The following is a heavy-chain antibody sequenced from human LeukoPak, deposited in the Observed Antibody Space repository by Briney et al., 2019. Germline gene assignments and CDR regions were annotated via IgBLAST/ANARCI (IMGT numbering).Heavy chain of an antibody. CDR2: IYYSGST. J-gene: IGHJ5*02. D-gene: IGHD2-2*01. CDR3: ARGGTIHLGYCSSTSCHGPLYNWFDP. V-gene: IGHV4-31*03. Sequence: SQTLSLTCTVSGGSISSGGYYWSWIRQHPGKGLEWIGYIYYSGSTYYNPSLKSRVTISLDTSKNQFSLKLSSVTAADTAVYYCARGGTIHLGYCSSTSCHGPLYNWFDPWGQGTLVTVSS. CDR1: GGSISSGGYY.